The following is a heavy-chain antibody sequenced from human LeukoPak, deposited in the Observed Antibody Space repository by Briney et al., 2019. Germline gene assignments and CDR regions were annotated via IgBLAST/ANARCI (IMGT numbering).Heavy chain of an antibody. J-gene: IGHJ4*02. CDR2: IIPMFETA. V-gene: IGHV1-69*05. CDR1: GGTFNSYA. Sequence: ASVKVSCKASGGTFNSYAISWVRQAPGQGLEWMGGIIPMFETANYAQKFQGRVTMTRDMSTSTVYMELSSLRSEDTAVYYCARVPGRGYGLYSFDYWGQGTLVTVSS. D-gene: IGHD3-22*01. CDR3: ARVPGRGYGLYSFDY.